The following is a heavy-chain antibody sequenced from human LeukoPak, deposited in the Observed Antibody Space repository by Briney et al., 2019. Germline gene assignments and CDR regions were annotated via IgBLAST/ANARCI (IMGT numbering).Heavy chain of an antibody. Sequence: ASVKVSCKASGGTFISYAISWVRQAPGQGLEWMGIINPSGGSTSYAQKFQGRVTMTRDTSTSTVYMELSSLRSEDTAVYYCARVNYGDYGSFDYWGQGTLVTVSS. CDR3: ARVNYGDYGSFDY. CDR1: GGTFISYA. J-gene: IGHJ4*02. D-gene: IGHD4-17*01. V-gene: IGHV1-46*01. CDR2: INPSGGST.